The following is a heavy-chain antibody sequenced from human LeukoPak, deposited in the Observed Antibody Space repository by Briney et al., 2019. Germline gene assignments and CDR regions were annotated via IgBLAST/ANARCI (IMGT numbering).Heavy chain of an antibody. D-gene: IGHD3-16*01. CDR2: IYYSGST. J-gene: IGHJ6*03. CDR1: GGSISSISYY. V-gene: IGHV4-39*01. Sequence: SETLSLTCIVSGGSISSISYYWGWIRQPPGKGLEWIGSIYYSGSTYYNPSLKSRVTISVDTSKNQFSLKLSSVTAADTAVYYCARHMTQHTWTLHYYYHMHVWPKGTTVTVSS. CDR3: ARHMTQHTWTLHYYYHMHV.